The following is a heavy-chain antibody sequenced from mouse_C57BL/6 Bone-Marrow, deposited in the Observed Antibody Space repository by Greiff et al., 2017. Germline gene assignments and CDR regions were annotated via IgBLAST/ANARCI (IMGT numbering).Heavy chain of an antibody. J-gene: IGHJ3*01. V-gene: IGHV1-55*01. CDR1: GYTFTSYW. CDR3: ARSHYGSSYEAY. Sequence: VQLQQPGAELVKPGASVKMSCKASGYTFTSYWITWVKQRPGQGLEWIGDIYPGSGSTNYNEKFKSKATLTVDTSSSTAYMQLSSLTSEDSAVYCCARSHYGSSYEAYWGQGTLVTVSA. CDR2: IYPGSGST. D-gene: IGHD1-1*01.